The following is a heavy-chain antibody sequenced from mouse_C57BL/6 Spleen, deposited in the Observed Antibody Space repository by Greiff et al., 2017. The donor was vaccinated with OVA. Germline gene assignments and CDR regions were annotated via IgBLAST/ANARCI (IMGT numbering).Heavy chain of an antibody. V-gene: IGHV1-18*01. D-gene: IGHD1-1*01. J-gene: IGHJ4*01. Sequence: EVKLQESGPELVKPGASVKIPCKASGYTFTDYNMDWVKQSHGKSLEWIGDINPNNGGTIYNQKFKGKATLTVDKSSSTAYMELRSLTSEDTAVYYCARGDYYYGSSYGYYAMDYWGQGTSVTVSS. CDR1: GYTFTDYN. CDR2: INPNNGGT. CDR3: ARGDYYYGSSYGYYAMDY.